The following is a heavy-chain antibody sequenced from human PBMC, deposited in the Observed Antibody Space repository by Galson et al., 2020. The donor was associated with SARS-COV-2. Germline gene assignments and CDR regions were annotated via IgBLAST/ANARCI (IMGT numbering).Heavy chain of an antibody. CDR1: GYTFTTYE. CDR2: MTPNSGNT. Sequence: SVKVSCQAYGYTFTTYEINWVRQAPGQGLNWMGWMTPNSGNTGYAQKFQGRVTMTRTTSISTAYMELNSLTSEDTAVYYCARSYDDFATWFDPWGQGTLVTVSS. CDR3: ARSYDDFATWFDP. D-gene: IGHD4-17*01. V-gene: IGHV1-8*01. J-gene: IGHJ5*02.